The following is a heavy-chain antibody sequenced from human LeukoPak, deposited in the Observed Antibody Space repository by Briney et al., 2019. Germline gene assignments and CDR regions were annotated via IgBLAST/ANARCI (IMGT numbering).Heavy chain of an antibody. Sequence: GGSLRLSCAASGFTFDDYAMHWVRQAPGKGLAWVSGISWNSGSIGYADSVKGRFTISRDNAKNSLYLQMNSLRAEDMALYYCAKDTSGAFDIWGQGTMVTVSS. D-gene: IGHD1-26*01. CDR3: AKDTSGAFDI. CDR1: GFTFDDYA. V-gene: IGHV3-9*03. CDR2: ISWNSGSI. J-gene: IGHJ3*02.